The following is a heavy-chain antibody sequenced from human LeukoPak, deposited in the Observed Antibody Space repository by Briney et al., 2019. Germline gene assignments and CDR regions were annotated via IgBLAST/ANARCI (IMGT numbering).Heavy chain of an antibody. CDR3: ARVVSRYSGSYWG. CDR1: GYTFTGYY. J-gene: IGHJ4*02. D-gene: IGHD1-26*01. Sequence: ASVKVSCKASGYTFTGYYMHWVRQAPGQGLEGMGWINPNSGGTNYAQKFQGRVTMTRDTSISTAYMELSRLRSDDTAVYYCARVVSRYSGSYWGWGQGTLVTVSS. V-gene: IGHV1-2*02. CDR2: INPNSGGT.